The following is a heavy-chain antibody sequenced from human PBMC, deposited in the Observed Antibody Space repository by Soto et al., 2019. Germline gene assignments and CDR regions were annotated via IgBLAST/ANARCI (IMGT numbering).Heavy chain of an antibody. Sequence: EVQLAESGGGLVKPGGSLRLSCAASGFTFSKAWMSWVRQAPGKGLEWVGRIKNKAEGGTTDYGTPVKGRFTISRDDSTHALYLQMNSLKTEDTAVYYCHTGTYWVDYCGQGTLVTVSS. V-gene: IGHV3-15*01. CDR1: GFTFSKAW. D-gene: IGHD1-26*01. CDR2: IKNKAEGGTT. J-gene: IGHJ4*02. CDR3: HTGTYWVDY.